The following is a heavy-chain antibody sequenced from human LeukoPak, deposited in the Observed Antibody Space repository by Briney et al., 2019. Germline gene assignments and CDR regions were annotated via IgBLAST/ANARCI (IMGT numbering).Heavy chain of an antibody. D-gene: IGHD3-10*01. Sequence: GAPLKISCKGAGSRFTSYWIGWGRQMPGKGLEWMGSIYPGDSDTRYSPSFQGQVTISADKSISTAYLQWSSLKASDTAMYYCAREGELLLSGAFDIWGQGTMVTVSS. CDR2: IYPGDSDT. V-gene: IGHV5-51*01. J-gene: IGHJ3*02. CDR3: AREGELLLSGAFDI. CDR1: GSRFTSYW.